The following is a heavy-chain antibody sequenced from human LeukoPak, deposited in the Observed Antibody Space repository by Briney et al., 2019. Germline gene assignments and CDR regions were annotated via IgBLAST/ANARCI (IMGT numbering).Heavy chain of an antibody. CDR3: ARDYCGGDCPNDY. J-gene: IGHJ4*02. V-gene: IGHV3-7*03. D-gene: IGHD2-21*02. CDR2: IKQGGSEK. Sequence: PGGSLRLSCAASGFTFSSYWMSWVRQPPGKGLEWVANIKQGGSEKYYVDSVKGRFTISRDNAKNSLYLQMNSLRAEDTAVYYCARDYCGGDCPNDYWGQGTLVTVSS. CDR1: GFTFSSYW.